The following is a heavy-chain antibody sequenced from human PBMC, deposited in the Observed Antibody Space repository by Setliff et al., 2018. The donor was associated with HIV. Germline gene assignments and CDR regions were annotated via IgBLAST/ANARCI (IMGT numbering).Heavy chain of an antibody. Sequence: GASVKVSCKASGYTFTSYAMDWVRQAPGQGLEWMGRISTNTGNPTYAQGFTGRFVFSLDTSVSTAYLQISSLKAEDTAVYYCARKQSWSSGGEAFDIWGQGTMVTVSS. V-gene: IGHV7-4-1*02. J-gene: IGHJ3*02. D-gene: IGHD2-8*01. CDR1: GYTFTSYA. CDR2: ISTNTGNP. CDR3: ARKQSWSSGGEAFDI.